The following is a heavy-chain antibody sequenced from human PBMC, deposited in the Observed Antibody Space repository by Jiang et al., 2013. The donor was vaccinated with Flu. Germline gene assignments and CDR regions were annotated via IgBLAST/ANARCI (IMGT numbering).Heavy chain of an antibody. CDR1: GYTFTSYY. CDR3: VNRAI. CDR2: MSPSSGNT. D-gene: IGHD3-10*01. J-gene: IGHJ6*02. Sequence: EVKKPGASVKVSCKASGYTFTSYYMHWVRQAPGQGLEWMGFMSPSSGNTGYAQKFQGRVTLTRDTSISTAYMELSGLRFEDTAVYYCVNRAIWGQGTTVTVSS. V-gene: IGHV1-8*02.